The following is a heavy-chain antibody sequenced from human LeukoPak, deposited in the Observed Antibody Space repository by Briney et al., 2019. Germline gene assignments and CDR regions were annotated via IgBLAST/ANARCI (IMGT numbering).Heavy chain of an antibody. Sequence: GGSLRLSCAASGFTFTNYAVTWVRQAPGKGLEWVSSITGSGGSTYYADSVKGRFTISRDNSKNTLYLQINSLRAEDTALYYCARLVGATASWGQGALVTVSS. CDR1: GFTFTNYA. CDR3: ARLVGATAS. J-gene: IGHJ5*02. CDR2: ITGSGGST. D-gene: IGHD1-26*01. V-gene: IGHV3-23*01.